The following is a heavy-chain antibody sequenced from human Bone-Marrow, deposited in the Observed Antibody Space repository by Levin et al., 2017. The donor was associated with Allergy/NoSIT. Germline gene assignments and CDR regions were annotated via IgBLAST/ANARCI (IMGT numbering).Heavy chain of an antibody. CDR1: GYTFTDYY. Sequence: ASVKVSCKTSGYTFTDYYIHWVRQAPGQGLEWMGFINPGSGDTNYAQRFRDRVTMTRDTSINTAYMELTRLTSDDTAIYFCTVNHRMVVTATDDALDVWGQGTMVTVSS. CDR3: TVNHRMVVTATDDALDV. CDR2: INPGSGDT. D-gene: IGHD2-21*02. V-gene: IGHV1-2*02. J-gene: IGHJ3*01.